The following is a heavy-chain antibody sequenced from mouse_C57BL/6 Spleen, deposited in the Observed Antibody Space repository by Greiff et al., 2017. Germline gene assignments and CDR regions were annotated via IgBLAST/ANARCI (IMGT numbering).Heavy chain of an antibody. Sequence: EVQVVESWGDLVKPGGSLKLSCAASGFTFSSYGMSWVRPTPDKRLEWVATISSGGSYTYYPDSVKGRFTISRDNAKNTMYLHMSSLTSEDTAVYYCARHLYDGYYYAMDYWGQGTSVTVAS. D-gene: IGHD2-3*01. CDR1: GFTFSSYG. CDR3: ARHLYDGYYYAMDY. J-gene: IGHJ4*01. V-gene: IGHV5-6*01. CDR2: ISSGGSYT.